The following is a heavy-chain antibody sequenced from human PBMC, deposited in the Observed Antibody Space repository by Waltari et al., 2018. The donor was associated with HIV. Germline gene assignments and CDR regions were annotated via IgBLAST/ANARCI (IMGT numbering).Heavy chain of an antibody. Sequence: QVQLVESGGGVVQPGRSLRLSCAASGFIFNNFGMPLVRQAPGKGLEWVAVISFDGTNKYYADSVKGRFTVSRDKSKNTLFLQMNSLRAEDTALYYCAKDSAGATSYYYYVMDVWGQGTTVTVSS. CDR2: ISFDGTNK. D-gene: IGHD1-1*01. CDR3: AKDSAGATSYYYYVMDV. V-gene: IGHV3-30*18. CDR1: GFIFNNFG. J-gene: IGHJ6*02.